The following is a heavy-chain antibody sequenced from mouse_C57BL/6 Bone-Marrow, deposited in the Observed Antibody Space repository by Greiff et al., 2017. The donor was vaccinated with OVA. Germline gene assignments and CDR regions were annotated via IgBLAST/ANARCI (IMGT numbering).Heavy chain of an antibody. D-gene: IGHD1-1*01. CDR2: IDPENGDT. CDR1: GFNIKDDY. J-gene: IGHJ1*03. V-gene: IGHV14-4*01. CDR3: TTITTVVAPHWYFDV. Sequence: DVKLQESGAELVRPGASVKLSCTASGFNIKDDYMHWVKQRPEQGLEWIGWIDPENGDTEYASKFQGKATITADTSSNTAYLQLSSLTSEDTAVYYCTTITTVVAPHWYFDVWGTGTTVTVSS.